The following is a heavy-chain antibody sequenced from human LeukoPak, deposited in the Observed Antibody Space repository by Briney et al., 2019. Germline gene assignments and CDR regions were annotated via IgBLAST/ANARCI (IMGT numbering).Heavy chain of an antibody. CDR1: GFTFSTHW. CDR2: IRKDGSDI. V-gene: IGHV3-7*01. D-gene: IGHD6-13*01. J-gene: IGHJ3*02. CDR3: ARDTSPRIAAIYYDAFDI. Sequence: GGCMRPSCAASGFTFSTHWMRWVRPAAGKGLEWVANIRKDGSDIHYVDSVKGRFTIARDNAKNSLYLEMSSLRGEDTALYYCARDTSPRIAAIYYDAFDIWGQGTMVTVSS.